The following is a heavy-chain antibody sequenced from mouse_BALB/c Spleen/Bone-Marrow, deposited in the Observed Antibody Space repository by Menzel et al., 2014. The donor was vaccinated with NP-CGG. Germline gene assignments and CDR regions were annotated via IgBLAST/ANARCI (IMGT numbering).Heavy chain of an antibody. CDR2: ISSGGSYT. J-gene: IGHJ2*01. D-gene: IGHD3-1*01. CDR3: ARDSSGYFDY. CDR1: GFTFSSYA. V-gene: IGHV5-9-4*01. Sequence: EVMLVESGGGLVKPGGSLKLPCAASGFTFSSYAMSWVRQSPEKRLEWVAEISSGGSYTYYPDTVTGRFTISRDNAKNTLYLEMSSLRSEDTAMYYCARDSSGYFDYWGQGTTLTVSS.